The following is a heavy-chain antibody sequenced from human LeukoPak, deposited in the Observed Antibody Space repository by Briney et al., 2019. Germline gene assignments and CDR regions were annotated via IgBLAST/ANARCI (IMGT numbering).Heavy chain of an antibody. CDR2: VNSDGSST. Sequence: QTGGSLRLSCAASGFTFSRYWMHWVRQAPGKGLVWVSRVNSDGSSTSYADSVKGRFTISRDNAKNTLYLQMNSLRAEDTAVYYCARDPQSFHYYYYGMDVWGQGTTVTVSS. CDR3: ARDPQSFHYYYYGMDV. J-gene: IGHJ6*02. V-gene: IGHV3-74*01. CDR1: GFTFSRYW.